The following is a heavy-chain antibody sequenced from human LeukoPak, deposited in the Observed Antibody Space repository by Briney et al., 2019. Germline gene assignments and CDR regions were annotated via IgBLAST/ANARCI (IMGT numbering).Heavy chain of an antibody. CDR3: VQGGRYHYGS. D-gene: IGHD3-9*01. V-gene: IGHV3-7*01. CDR1: GFSFSTYW. Sequence: PGGSLRLSCAASGFSFSTYWMSWVRQAPGKGLEWVANIKLDGSEKYYVDFVKGRFTISRDNARNSLYLQMNSLRAEGTAVCHCVQGGRYHYGSWGQGTLVTVSS. CDR2: IKLDGSEK. J-gene: IGHJ5*02.